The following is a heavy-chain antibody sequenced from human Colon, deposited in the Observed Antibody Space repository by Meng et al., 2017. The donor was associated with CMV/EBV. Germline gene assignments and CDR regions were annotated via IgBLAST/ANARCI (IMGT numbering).Heavy chain of an antibody. CDR1: GYTFTGFY. CDR3: ARDLWSGSSDYFDY. V-gene: IGHV1-2*02. J-gene: IGHJ4*02. CDR2: INPKSGDT. Sequence: QVQLVESGEEGKKPGASGKASCKAFGYTFTGFYIQWVRQAPGQGLEWMGWINPKSGDTIYEQKFQGRVTMTRDTSISTVYMDLNSLRSDDTAVYFCARDLWSGSSDYFDYWGQGTLVTVSS. D-gene: IGHD3-3*01.